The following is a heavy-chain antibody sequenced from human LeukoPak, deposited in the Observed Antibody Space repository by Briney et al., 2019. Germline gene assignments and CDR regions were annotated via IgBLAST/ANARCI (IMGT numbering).Heavy chain of an antibody. D-gene: IGHD3-22*01. Sequence: SETLSLTCTVSGGSISSSSYYWGWIRQPPGKGLEWIGSVSYSGSTFYNPSLKSRVTISVDTSKNQFSLKLSSVTAADTALYYCARPSSYYDSSGYNAFDIWGQGTMVTVSS. CDR1: GGSISSSSYY. CDR2: VSYSGST. J-gene: IGHJ3*02. V-gene: IGHV4-39*07. CDR3: ARPSSYYDSSGYNAFDI.